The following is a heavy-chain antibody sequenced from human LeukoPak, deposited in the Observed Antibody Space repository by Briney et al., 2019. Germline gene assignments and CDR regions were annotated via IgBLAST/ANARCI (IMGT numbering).Heavy chain of an antibody. CDR3: ARRGIVVVPAANWFDP. CDR2: IYYSGST. J-gene: IGHJ5*02. CDR1: GGSISSYY. D-gene: IGHD2-2*01. Sequence: SETLSLTCTVSGGSISSYYWSWIRQPPGKGLEWIGYIYYSGSTNYNPSLKSRVTISVDTSKNQFSLKLSSVTAADTAVYYCARRGIVVVPAANWFDPWGQGTLVTVSS. V-gene: IGHV4-59*01.